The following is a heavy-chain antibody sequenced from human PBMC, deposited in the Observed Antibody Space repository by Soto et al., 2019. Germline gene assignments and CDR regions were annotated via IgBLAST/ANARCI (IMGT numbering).Heavy chain of an antibody. D-gene: IGHD3-3*01. CDR3: ARFNRDLTIFGVSYYYYYGMDV. J-gene: IGHJ6*02. CDR1: GFTVSSNY. CDR2: IYSGGST. Sequence: GGSLRLSCAASGFTVSSNYMSWVRQAPGKGLEWVSVIYSGGSTYYADSVKGRFTISRDNSKNTLYLQMNSLRSEDTAVYYCARFNRDLTIFGVSYYYYYGMDVWGQGTTVTVSS. V-gene: IGHV3-53*05.